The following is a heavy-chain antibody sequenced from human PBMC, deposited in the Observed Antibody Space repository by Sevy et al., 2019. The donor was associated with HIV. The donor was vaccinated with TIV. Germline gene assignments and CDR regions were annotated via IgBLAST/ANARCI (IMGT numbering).Heavy chain of an antibody. D-gene: IGHD4-17*01. CDR3: ARVHGDYTYFDY. CDR2: IFASGNT. Sequence: SETLSLTCTVSGGSISSHYWSWIRQPAGKGLEWIGRIFASGNTNYNPSLKSRVSMSIDTSKKQFSLKLTSVTAADTAVYYCARVHGDYTYFDYWGQGTLVTVSS. CDR1: GGSISSHY. J-gene: IGHJ4*02. V-gene: IGHV4-4*07.